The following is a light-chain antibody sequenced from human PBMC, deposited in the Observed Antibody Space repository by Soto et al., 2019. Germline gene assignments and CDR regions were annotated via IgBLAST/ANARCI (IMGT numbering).Light chain of an antibody. CDR3: SSYAGSNNFV. V-gene: IGLV2-8*01. Sequence: LTQPPSASGSPGQSVTISCTGTSSDVGGYNYVSWYQQHPGKAPKVMIYEVSKRPSGVPDRFSGSKSGNTASLTVTGLQAEDEADYYCSSYAGSNNFVFGTGTKVTVL. CDR2: EVS. J-gene: IGLJ1*01. CDR1: SSDVGGYNY.